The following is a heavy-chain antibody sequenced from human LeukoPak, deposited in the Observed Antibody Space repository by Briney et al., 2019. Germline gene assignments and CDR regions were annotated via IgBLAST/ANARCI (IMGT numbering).Heavy chain of an antibody. Sequence: GGSLRLSCAASGFTFSNAWMSWVRQAPGKGLEWVGRIKSKTDGGTTDYAAPVKGRFTISRDDSKNTLYLQMNSLKTEDTAVYYCTTAPSYYGDRPFDYWGQGTLVTVSS. D-gene: IGHD4-17*01. CDR2: IKSKTDGGTT. CDR1: GFTFSNAW. CDR3: TTAPSYYGDRPFDY. J-gene: IGHJ4*02. V-gene: IGHV3-15*01.